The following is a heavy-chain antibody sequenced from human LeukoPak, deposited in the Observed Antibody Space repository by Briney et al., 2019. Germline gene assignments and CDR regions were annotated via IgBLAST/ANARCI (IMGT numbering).Heavy chain of an antibody. CDR1: GYTFTSYY. V-gene: IGHV1-46*01. CDR3: ARGGYCGGDCPLGDFDY. J-gene: IGHJ4*02. CDR2: INPSGGST. Sequence: ASVKVSCKASGYTFTSYYMHWVRQAPGQGLEWMGIINPSGGSTSYAQKFQGRVTMTRDTYTSTVYMELSSLRSEDTAVYYCARGGYCGGDCPLGDFDYWGQGTLVTVSS. D-gene: IGHD2-21*02.